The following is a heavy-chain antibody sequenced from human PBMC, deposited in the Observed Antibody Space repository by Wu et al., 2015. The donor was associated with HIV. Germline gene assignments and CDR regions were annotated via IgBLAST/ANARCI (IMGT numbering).Heavy chain of an antibody. Sequence: QVQLEQSGGEVKNVGASIKVSCKASGYTFKTYGISWVRQAPGQGLEWMGWISIYTGNTNYEEKFQDRVTMTADPSTKTANMEVRRLRSDDTAVYYCARNQKYSHPSYYYYYYMDVWGKGTTVIVSS. CDR2: ISIYTGNT. CDR3: ARNQKYSHPSYYYYYYMDV. D-gene: IGHD5-12*01. J-gene: IGHJ6*03. V-gene: IGHV1-18*04. CDR1: GYTFKTYG.